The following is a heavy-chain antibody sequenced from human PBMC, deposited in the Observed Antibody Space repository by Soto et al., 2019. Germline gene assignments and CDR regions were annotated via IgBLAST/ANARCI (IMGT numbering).Heavy chain of an antibody. Sequence: EVHLLGSGGDLVKPGGSLRLSCEVSGFTFNNFAMSWVRQSPGKGLEWVSTISSDGDLRHYAESVKGRFTISRDNSKSSLFLDMNSLRSEDTALYFCAKVRQRFLDILTGATNFDSWGQGTLVTVSS. V-gene: IGHV3-23*01. J-gene: IGHJ4*02. D-gene: IGHD3-9*01. CDR1: GFTFNNFA. CDR2: ISSDGDLR. CDR3: AKVRQRFLDILTGATNFDS.